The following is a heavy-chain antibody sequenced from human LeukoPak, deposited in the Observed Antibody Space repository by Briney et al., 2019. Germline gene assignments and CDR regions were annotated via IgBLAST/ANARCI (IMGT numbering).Heavy chain of an antibody. CDR3: GRDSRGYHDY. Sequence: PSQTLSLTCTVSGGSITSVKYYWNWIRQPAGKGLEWIGRIYTSGSTNYNPSLKSRLTISTDTSKNQFSLKLSSLTAADTAVYYCGRDSRGYHDYWGQGTLVTVSS. J-gene: IGHJ4*02. CDR2: IYTSGST. V-gene: IGHV4-61*02. CDR1: GGSITSVKYY. D-gene: IGHD3-22*01.